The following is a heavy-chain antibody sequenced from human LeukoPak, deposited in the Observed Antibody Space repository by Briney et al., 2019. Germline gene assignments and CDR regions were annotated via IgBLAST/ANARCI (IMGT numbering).Heavy chain of an antibody. CDR3: ARGTGYCSGGSCANYYDSSGYYSTLDY. CDR2: IWYDGSNK. D-gene: IGHD3-22*01. Sequence: GRSLRLSCAASGFTFSSYGMHWVRQAPCKGLEWVAVIWYDGSNKYYADSVKGRFTISRDNSKNTLYLQMNSLRAEDTAVYYCARGTGYCSGGSCANYYDSSGYYSTLDYWGQGTLVTVSS. J-gene: IGHJ4*02. V-gene: IGHV3-33*01. CDR1: GFTFSSYG.